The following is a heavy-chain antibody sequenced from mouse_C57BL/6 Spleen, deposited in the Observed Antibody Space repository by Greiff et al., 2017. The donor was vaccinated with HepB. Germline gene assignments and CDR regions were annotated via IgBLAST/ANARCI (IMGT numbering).Heavy chain of an antibody. CDR1: GYTFTDYE. V-gene: IGHV1-15*01. J-gene: IGHJ2*01. D-gene: IGHD3-2*02. Sequence: QVQLQHSGAELVRPGASVTLSCKASGYTFTDYEMHWVKQTPVHGLEWIGALDPETGGTAYNQKFKGKAILTADKSSSTAYMELRSLTSEDSAVYYCTRQLRPHYFDYWGQGTTLTVSS. CDR2: LDPETGGT. CDR3: TRQLRPHYFDY.